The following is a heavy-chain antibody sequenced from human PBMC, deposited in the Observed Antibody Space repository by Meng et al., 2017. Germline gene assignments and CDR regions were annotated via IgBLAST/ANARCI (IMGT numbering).Heavy chain of an antibody. CDR3: ARGLNDIVLMVYAHSYFDY. Sequence: QVQPVQSGPEVKKPGASVKVSCKASGYLFTSYYMHWVRQAPGQGLEWMGIINPSGGSTSYAQKFQGRVTMTRDTSTSTVYMELSSLRSEDTAVYYCARGLNDIVLMVYAHSYFDYWGQGTLVTVSS. D-gene: IGHD2-8*01. J-gene: IGHJ4*02. CDR1: GYLFTSYY. CDR2: INPSGGST. V-gene: IGHV1-46*01.